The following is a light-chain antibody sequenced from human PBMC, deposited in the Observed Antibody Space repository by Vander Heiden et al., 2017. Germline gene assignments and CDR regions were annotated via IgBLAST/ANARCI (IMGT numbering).Light chain of an antibody. CDR1: SSNIGAGYD. J-gene: IGLJ3*02. CDR3: QSYDSSLSGSV. V-gene: IGLV1-40*01. CDR2: GNI. Sequence: QSVLTQPPSVPGAPGQGVTISCTGSSSNIGAGYDVPWYQQLPGTAPKPLIYGNINRPSGVPDRFSGSKSGASASLAITGLQAEDEADYYCQSYDSSLSGSVFGGGTTLTVL.